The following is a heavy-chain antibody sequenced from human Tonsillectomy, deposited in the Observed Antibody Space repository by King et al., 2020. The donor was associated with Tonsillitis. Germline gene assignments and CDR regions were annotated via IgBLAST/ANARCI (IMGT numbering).Heavy chain of an antibody. CDR3: ANVPRLADFWSGYYIHYVMDV. V-gene: IGHV3-30*18. Sequence: VQLVESGGGVVQPGRSLRLSCAASGFTFSRYGMHWVRQAPGKGLEWVAVTSYDGSNKFYADSVKGRFSISRDNTKNTLYLQMSSLRAEDTALYYCANVPRLADFWSGYYIHYVMDVWGQGTTVTVSS. D-gene: IGHD3-3*01. CDR1: GFTFSRYG. J-gene: IGHJ6*02. CDR2: TSYDGSNK.